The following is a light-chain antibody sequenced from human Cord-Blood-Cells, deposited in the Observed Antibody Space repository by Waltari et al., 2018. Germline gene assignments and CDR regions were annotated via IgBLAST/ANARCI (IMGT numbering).Light chain of an antibody. CDR2: AAS. J-gene: IGKJ2*01. CDR3: QQYYSYPYT. V-gene: IGKV1-8*01. Sequence: AIRITQSPSSLSASTGDRVTITCRASQGIRSYLAWYQQKPGTGPKLLIYAASTLQSGVPSSFSGSGSGTDFTLTISCLQSEDFATYYCQQYYSYPYTFGQGTKLEIK. CDR1: QGIRSY.